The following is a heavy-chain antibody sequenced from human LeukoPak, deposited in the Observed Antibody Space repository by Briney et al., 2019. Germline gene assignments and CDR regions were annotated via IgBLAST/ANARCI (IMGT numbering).Heavy chain of an antibody. CDR1: GFTFSSYG. V-gene: IGHV3-23*01. D-gene: IGHD3-9*01. CDR2: ISGSGGST. CDR3: AKASKILTGYWNYYYYYMDV. Sequence: GGSLRLSCAASGFTFSSYGMSWVRQAPGKGLEWVSAISGSGGSTYYADSVKGRFTISRDNSKNTLYLQMNSLRAEDTAVYYCAKASKILTGYWNYYYYYMDVWGKGTTVTISS. J-gene: IGHJ6*03.